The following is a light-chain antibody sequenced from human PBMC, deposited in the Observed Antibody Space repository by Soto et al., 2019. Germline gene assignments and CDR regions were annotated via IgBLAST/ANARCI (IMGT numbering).Light chain of an antibody. J-gene: IGLJ1*01. CDR2: EVS. CDR1: SSDVGGYNY. V-gene: IGLV2-8*01. CDR3: SSYAGSNNYV. Sequence: ALTQPPSASVSPGQSVTISCTGTSSDVGGYNYVSWYQQHPGKAPKLMIYEVSKRPSGVPDRFSGSKSGNTASLTVSGLQAEDEADYYCSSYAGSNNYVFGTGTKVTVL.